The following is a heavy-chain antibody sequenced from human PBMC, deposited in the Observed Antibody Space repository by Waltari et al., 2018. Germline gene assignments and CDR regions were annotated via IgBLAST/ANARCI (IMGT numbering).Heavy chain of an antibody. CDR1: GFTFSSYS. CDR3: AKDDFSQWELHTN. CDR2: ISRSSSTI. D-gene: IGHD1-26*01. J-gene: IGHJ4*02. Sequence: EVQLVESGGGLVQPGGSLRLSCAASGFTFSSYSMNWVRQAPGKGLEWVSYISRSSSTIYYTDSVKGRFTISRDNSKNTLYLQMNSLRADDTAVYYCAKDDFSQWELHTNWGQGTLVTVSS. V-gene: IGHV3-48*01.